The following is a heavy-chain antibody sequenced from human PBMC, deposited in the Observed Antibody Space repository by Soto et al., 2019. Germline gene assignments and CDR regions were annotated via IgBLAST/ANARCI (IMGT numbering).Heavy chain of an antibody. Sequence: GSGPTLVNPAQTLTLTCDFSGFSLSTYDMGVAWIRQPPGKALEWLALIYWDDDKRYSPSLKDRLAISKDTSSNQVVLTITNMDPGETATYFCAHAGDYDLLTFDHWGPGTLVTVSS. CDR1: GFSLSTYDMG. D-gene: IGHD4-17*01. V-gene: IGHV2-5*02. CDR2: IYWDDDK. J-gene: IGHJ4*02. CDR3: AHAGDYDLLTFDH.